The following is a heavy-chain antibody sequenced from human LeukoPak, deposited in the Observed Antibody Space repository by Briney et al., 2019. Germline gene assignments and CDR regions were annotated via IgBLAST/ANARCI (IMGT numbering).Heavy chain of an antibody. Sequence: GGSLRLSCAASGFTFSSYAMSWVRQAPGKGLEWVSAISGSGGSTYYADSVKGRFTTSRDNSKNTLYLQMNSLRAEDTAVYYCAKDIVVVRDIYYYGMDVWGKGTTVTVSS. J-gene: IGHJ6*04. CDR3: AKDIVVVRDIYYYGMDV. CDR2: ISGSGGST. D-gene: IGHD2-15*01. CDR1: GFTFSSYA. V-gene: IGHV3-23*01.